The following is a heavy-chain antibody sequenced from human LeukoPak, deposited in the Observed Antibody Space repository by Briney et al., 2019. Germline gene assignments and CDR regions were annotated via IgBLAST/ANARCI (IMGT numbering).Heavy chain of an antibody. CDR3: ARGWESSVFDY. CDR2: INSDGIRT. V-gene: IGHV3-74*01. J-gene: IGHJ4*02. Sequence: PGGSLRLSCAVSGFTFNSFWMYWVRQVPGKGLLWVARINSDGIRTSHADSVQGRFTISRDNAKNSLYLQMNSLRAEDTAVYYCARGWESSVFDYWGQGTLVTVSS. D-gene: IGHD1-26*01. CDR1: GFTFNSFW.